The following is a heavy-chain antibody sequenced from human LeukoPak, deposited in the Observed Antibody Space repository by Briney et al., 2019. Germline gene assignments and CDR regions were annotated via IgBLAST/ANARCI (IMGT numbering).Heavy chain of an antibody. Sequence: PGGSLRLSCAASGFSFRTYSMQWVRQAPGKGLMWVSHINGDGSDTTYADSVKGRFTISRDNAKNTLYLQMNSLRAEDTAVYYCVRDNYGVDYWGQGTLVTVSS. V-gene: IGHV3-74*01. CDR2: INGDGSDT. D-gene: IGHD4-11*01. CDR3: VRDNYGVDY. J-gene: IGHJ4*02. CDR1: GFSFRTYS.